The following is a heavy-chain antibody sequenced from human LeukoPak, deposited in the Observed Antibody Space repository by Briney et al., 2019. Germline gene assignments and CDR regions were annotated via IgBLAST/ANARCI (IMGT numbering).Heavy chain of an antibody. Sequence: PGGSLRLSCAVSGFRVSDYYMSWVRQAPGKGLECVGLIRDSGETFYADLVRGRFAISRDESENTLYLQMNSLRVEDTAVYFCARDRAANQDWVEFDPWGQGTPVIVSS. J-gene: IGHJ5*02. D-gene: IGHD3/OR15-3a*01. CDR2: IRDSGET. CDR3: ARDRAANQDWVEFDP. CDR1: GFRVSDYY. V-gene: IGHV3-66*03.